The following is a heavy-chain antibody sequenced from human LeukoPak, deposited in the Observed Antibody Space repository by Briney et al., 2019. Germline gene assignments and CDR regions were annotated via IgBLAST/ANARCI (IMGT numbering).Heavy chain of an antibody. CDR1: GFIFSTYW. V-gene: IGHV3-7*03. Sequence: GGSLRLTCTASGFIFSTYWMSWVRQAPGKGLEWVANIKEDGSESHYVDSVKGRFTISRDNAKNSLYLQMNSLKTEDTGVYYCTTGRSDILTGYPYWGQGTLVTVSS. D-gene: IGHD3-9*01. CDR2: IKEDGSES. J-gene: IGHJ4*02. CDR3: TTGRSDILTGYPY.